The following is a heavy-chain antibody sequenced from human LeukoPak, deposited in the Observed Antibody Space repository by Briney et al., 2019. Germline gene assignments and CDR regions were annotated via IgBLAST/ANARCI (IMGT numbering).Heavy chain of an antibody. Sequence: SETLSLTCTVSGGSISGGSYYWSWIRQPAGKGLKWIGRIYTSGSTNYNPSLKSRVPISVDTSKNQFSLKLSSVTAADTAVYYCARVTYYDSSGYPRGAFDIWGQGTMVTVSS. CDR2: IYTSGST. CDR1: GGSISGGSYY. J-gene: IGHJ3*02. V-gene: IGHV4-61*02. CDR3: ARVTYYDSSGYPRGAFDI. D-gene: IGHD3-22*01.